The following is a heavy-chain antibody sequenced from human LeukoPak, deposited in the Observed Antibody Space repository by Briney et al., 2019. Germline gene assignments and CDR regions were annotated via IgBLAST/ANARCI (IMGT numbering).Heavy chain of an antibody. J-gene: IGHJ4*02. Sequence: GGSLRLSCAASGFPFNVQTMSWVRQAPGKGLEWVANIKQDGSEKYYVDSVKGRFTISRDNAKNSLYLQMNSLRAEDTAVYYCARVGFTYYYDSSGYYAMYYFNYWGQGTLVTVSS. CDR1: GFPFNVQT. V-gene: IGHV3-7*01. CDR3: ARVGFTYYYDSSGYYAMYYFNY. D-gene: IGHD3-22*01. CDR2: IKQDGSEK.